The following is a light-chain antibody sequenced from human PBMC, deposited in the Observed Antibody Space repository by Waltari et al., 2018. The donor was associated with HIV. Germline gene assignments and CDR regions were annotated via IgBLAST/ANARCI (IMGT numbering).Light chain of an antibody. CDR2: DNS. CDR3: QVWDSSSDHVV. J-gene: IGLJ2*01. V-gene: IGLV3-21*04. Sequence: SFVLTQPPSMSVAPGKTASITCGGTTIGSKTVHWYQQKAGQAPLVVIYDNSDRPSGIPERFSGSNSGNTATLTITRVGAGDEADYYCQVWDSSSDHVVFGGGTKLTIL. CDR1: TIGSKT.